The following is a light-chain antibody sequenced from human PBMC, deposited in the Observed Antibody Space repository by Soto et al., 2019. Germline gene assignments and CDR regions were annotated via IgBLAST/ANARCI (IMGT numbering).Light chain of an antibody. J-gene: IGKJ1*01. CDR1: QGISNY. V-gene: IGKV1-27*01. Sequence: DIQMTQSPSSLSASVGDRVTITCRASQGISNYLAWYQQKPGELPKLLIYAASTLQSGVTSRFSGSGSGTDFTLTISSLQPEDVATYYCLKYNSAPRTFGQGTKVDIK. CDR2: AAS. CDR3: LKYNSAPRT.